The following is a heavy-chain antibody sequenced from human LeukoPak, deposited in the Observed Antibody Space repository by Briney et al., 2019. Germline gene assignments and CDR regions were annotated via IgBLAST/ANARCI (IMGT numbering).Heavy chain of an antibody. D-gene: IGHD2-21*02. Sequence: GGSLRLSCAASGFTFSSYSMNWVRQAPGKGLEWVSYISSSSSTIYYADSVKGRFTISRDNAKNSLYLQMDSLRAEDTAVYYCARDQVVTAILDAFDIWGQGTMVTVSS. J-gene: IGHJ3*02. CDR1: GFTFSSYS. CDR2: ISSSSSTI. CDR3: ARDQVVTAILDAFDI. V-gene: IGHV3-48*01.